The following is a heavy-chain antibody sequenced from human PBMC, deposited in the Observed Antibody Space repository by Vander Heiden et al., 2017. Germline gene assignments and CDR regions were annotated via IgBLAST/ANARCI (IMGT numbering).Heavy chain of an antibody. V-gene: IGHV3-21*01. D-gene: IGHD6-13*01. J-gene: IGHJ4*02. CDR3: ARGGDSSSWFYYFDY. CDR1: GFTFSSYS. Sequence: EVQLVESGGGLVKPGGSLSLSCAASGFTFSSYSMNWVRQAPGKGLEWVSSISSSSSYIYYADSVKGRFTISRDNAKNSLYLQMNSLRAEDTAVYYCARGGDSSSWFYYFDYWGQGTLVTVSS. CDR2: ISSSSSYI.